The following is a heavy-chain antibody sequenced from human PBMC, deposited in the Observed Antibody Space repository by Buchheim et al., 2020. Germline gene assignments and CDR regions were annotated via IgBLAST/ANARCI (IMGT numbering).Heavy chain of an antibody. CDR2: ISAYSGLS. V-gene: IGHV1-18*01. CDR1: GYTFINYG. CDR3: ARDTVDYGDPLDY. D-gene: IGHD4/OR15-4a*01. J-gene: IGHJ4*02. Sequence: QVQLVQSGAEVKKPGASVKLSCKATGYTFINYGVSWVRQAPGQGLEWLGWISAYSGLSTYAQKVQDRVTMTRDTSTSTVYMELRTLRSEDTAVYYCARDTVDYGDPLDYWGQGTL.